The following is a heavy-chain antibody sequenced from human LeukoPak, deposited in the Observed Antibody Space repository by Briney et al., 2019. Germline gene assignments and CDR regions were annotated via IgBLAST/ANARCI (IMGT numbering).Heavy chain of an antibody. CDR1: GFTFSSYG. CDR3: AKDTLGEGEDANYAVYYFDY. D-gene: IGHD4/OR15-4a*01. V-gene: IGHV3-30*02. CDR2: IRYDGSNK. J-gene: IGHJ4*02. Sequence: GGSLRLSCAASGFTFSSYGMHWVRQAPGKGLEWVAFIRYDGSNKYYADSVKGRFTISRDSSKNTLYLQMNSLRAEDTAVYYCAKDTLGEGEDANYAVYYFDYWGQGTPVTVSS.